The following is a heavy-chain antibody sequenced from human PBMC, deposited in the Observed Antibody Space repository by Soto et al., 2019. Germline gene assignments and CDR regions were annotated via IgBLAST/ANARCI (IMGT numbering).Heavy chain of an antibody. V-gene: IGHV4-28*01. J-gene: IGHJ4*02. CDR1: GYPISSSNW. D-gene: IGHD1-1*01. CDR2: ISYSGST. CDR3: ARNTGGTRGPYFDY. Sequence: QVELQESGPGLVKPSDTLSLTCVVSGYPISSSNWWGWIRQPPGKGLEWIAYISYSGSTYYNPSLKSRVTMSVDTXXNXFSXKXXXXXAXXXAXYXCARNTGGTRGPYFDYWGQGTLVTVSS.